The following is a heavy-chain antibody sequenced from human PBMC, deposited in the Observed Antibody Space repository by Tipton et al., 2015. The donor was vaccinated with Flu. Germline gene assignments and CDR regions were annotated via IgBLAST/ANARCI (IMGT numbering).Heavy chain of an antibody. CDR2: IYHSGST. J-gene: IGHJ4*02. CDR1: GYSISSGYY. CDR3: ARQLSVGSTSGFDY. V-gene: IGHV4-38-2*01. D-gene: IGHD1-26*01. Sequence: TLSLTCAVSGYSISSGYYWGWIRQPPGKGLEWIGSIYHSGSTYYNPSLKSRVTISVDTSKNQFSLKLSSVTAADTAVYYCARQLSVGSTSGFDYWCQGTLVTVSS.